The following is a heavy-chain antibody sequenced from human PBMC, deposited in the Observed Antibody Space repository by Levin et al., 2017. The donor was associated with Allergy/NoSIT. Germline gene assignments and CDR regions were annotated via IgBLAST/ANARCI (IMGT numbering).Heavy chain of an antibody. V-gene: IGHV3-23*01. Sequence: ETLSLTCAASGFTFSSYAMSWVRQAPGKGLEWVSAISGSDGSTYYADSVKGRFTISRDNSKNTLYLQMNSLRAEDTAVYYCAKDRSQMVRGVIFISDYWGQGTLVTVSS. D-gene: IGHD3-10*01. CDR3: AKDRSQMVRGVIFISDY. CDR1: GFTFSSYA. J-gene: IGHJ4*02. CDR2: ISGSDGST.